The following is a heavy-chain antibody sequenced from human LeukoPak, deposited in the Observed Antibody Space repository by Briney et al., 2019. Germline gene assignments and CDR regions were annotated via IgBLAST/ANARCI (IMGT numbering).Heavy chain of an antibody. J-gene: IGHJ4*02. D-gene: IGHD3-16*01. CDR3: ARDQALYDYVWGSPLL. V-gene: IGHV1-18*01. CDR1: GYTFTSYG. CDR2: ISAYNGNT. Sequence: ASVKVSCKASGYTFTSYGISWVRQASGQGLEWMGWISAYNGNTNYAQKLQGRVTMTTDTSTSTAYMELRSLRSDDTAVYYCARDQALYDYVWGSPLLWGQGTLVTVSS.